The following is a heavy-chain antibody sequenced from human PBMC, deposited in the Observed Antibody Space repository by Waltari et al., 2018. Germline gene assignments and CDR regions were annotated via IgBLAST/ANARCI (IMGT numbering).Heavy chain of an antibody. D-gene: IGHD1-26*01. CDR2: ISDSGGKS. CDR1: GFTFSSYA. Sequence: EVQLLESGGGLEQPGGSLRLSCAASGFTFSSYAMSWVRQAPGRGLEWVSGISDSGGKSYYADSVNGRFTISRDSSKNTLYLQMNSLRAEDTAVYYCAKGFSGTYYHYFDYWGQGTLATVSS. CDR3: AKGFSGTYYHYFDY. V-gene: IGHV3-23*01. J-gene: IGHJ4*02.